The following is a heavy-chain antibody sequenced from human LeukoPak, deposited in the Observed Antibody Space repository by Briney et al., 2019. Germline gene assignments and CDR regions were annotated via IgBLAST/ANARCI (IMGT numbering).Heavy chain of an antibody. CDR1: GYSIISDYF. V-gene: IGHV4-38-2*02. J-gene: IGHJ4*02. CDR3: AKVVASTSIDS. Sequence: SETLSLTCIVSGYSIISDYFWGWVRQPPGKGPEWIGSIFHSGDVYYNPSLKSRVTLSVDPSKNRFSLKLTSVTAADTAIYYCAKVVASTSIDSWGQGTLVTVSS. D-gene: IGHD2-15*01. CDR2: IFHSGDV.